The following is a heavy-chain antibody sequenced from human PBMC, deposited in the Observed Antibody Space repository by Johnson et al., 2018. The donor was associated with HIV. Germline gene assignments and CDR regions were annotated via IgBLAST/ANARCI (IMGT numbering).Heavy chain of an antibody. Sequence: VHLVESGGGLVQPGGSLRLSCAASGFTFSSYWMSWVRQAPGKGLEWVANIKQEGSEKYYVDSVKGRFTISRDNAKKSLYLQMNSLRAEDTAVYYCARELRIAARGLAFDIWGRGTMVTVSS. CDR2: IKQEGSEK. CDR1: GFTFSSYW. J-gene: IGHJ3*02. D-gene: IGHD6-6*01. V-gene: IGHV3-7*05. CDR3: ARELRIAARGLAFDI.